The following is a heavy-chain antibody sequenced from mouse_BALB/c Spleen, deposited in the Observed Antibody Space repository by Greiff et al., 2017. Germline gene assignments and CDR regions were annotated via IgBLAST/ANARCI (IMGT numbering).Heavy chain of an antibody. CDR2: INSNGGST. D-gene: IGHD2-4*01. CDR1: GFTFSSYG. CDR3: ARDQIYYDSWFAY. V-gene: IGHV5-6-3*01. J-gene: IGHJ3*01. Sequence: EVQRVESGGGLVQPGGSLKLSCAASGFTFSSYGMSWVRQTPDKRLELVATINSNGGSTYYPDSVKGRFTISRDNAKNTLYLQMSSLKSEDTAMYYCARDQIYYDSWFAYWGQGTLVTVSA.